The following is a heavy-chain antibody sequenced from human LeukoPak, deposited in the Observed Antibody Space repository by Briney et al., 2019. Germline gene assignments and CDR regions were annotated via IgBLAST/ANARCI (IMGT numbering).Heavy chain of an antibody. CDR1: GFTFSSYA. Sequence: GGSLRLSCAASGFTFSSYAMHWVRQAPGKGLEWVSGISHSGSSIYYADSVKGRFTISRDNSKNTLYLQMDRLRVEDTAVYYCAMALDYWGQGTLVTVSS. CDR2: ISHSGSSI. CDR3: AMALDY. V-gene: IGHV3-23*01. J-gene: IGHJ4*02. D-gene: IGHD2-8*01.